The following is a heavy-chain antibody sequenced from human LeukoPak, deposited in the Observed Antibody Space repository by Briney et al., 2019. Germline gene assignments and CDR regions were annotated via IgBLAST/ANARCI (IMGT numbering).Heavy chain of an antibody. D-gene: IGHD2-2*01. CDR3: AKMRGNIVVVPAARPFDP. J-gene: IGHJ5*02. V-gene: IGHV1-18*01. CDR2: ISPYKSNT. Sequence: ASVKVSCKASGYTFTNYGISWVRQAPGQGLEWMGWISPYKSNTNYVQKFQGRVTMTTDTSTSTAYMELRSLRSDDTAVYYCAKMRGNIVVVPAARPFDPWGQGTLVTVSS. CDR1: GYTFTNYG.